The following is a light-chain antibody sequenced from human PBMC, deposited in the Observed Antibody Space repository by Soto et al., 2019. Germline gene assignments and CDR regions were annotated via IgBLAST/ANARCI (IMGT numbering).Light chain of an antibody. CDR1: QNISYY. CDR3: QQSYTTPWT. CDR2: GAT. J-gene: IGKJ1*01. V-gene: IGKV1-39*01. Sequence: DIQMTQSPSSLSASVGDRVTITCRASQNISYYLNLFQQKSGKAPNLLIYGATTLHIGVPSRFSGSGSGTDFSLTISSLQPEDFAGYYCQQSYTTPWTFGQGSNVDVK.